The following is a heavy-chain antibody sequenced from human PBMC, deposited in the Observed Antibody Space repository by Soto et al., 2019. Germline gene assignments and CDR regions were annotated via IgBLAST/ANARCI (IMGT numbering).Heavy chain of an antibody. D-gene: IGHD1-26*01. J-gene: IGHJ5*02. CDR2: IYYSGST. V-gene: IGHV4-31*03. CDR1: GGSISSGGYY. CDR3: ARDRDRSQDGWFDP. Sequence: QVQLQESGPGLVKPSQTLSLTCTVSGGSISSGGYYWSWIRQHPGKGLEWIRYIYYSGSTYYNPSLKSRVTISVDTSKNQFSLKLSSVTAADTAVYYCARDRDRSQDGWFDPWGQGTLVTVSS.